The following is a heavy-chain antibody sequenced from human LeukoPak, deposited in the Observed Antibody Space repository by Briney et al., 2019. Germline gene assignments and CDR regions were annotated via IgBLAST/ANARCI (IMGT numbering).Heavy chain of an antibody. CDR3: TKRVQYGGNWDHFAD. J-gene: IGHJ4*02. V-gene: IGHV3-23*01. CDR2: VSADGGNT. D-gene: IGHD1-1*01. Sequence: GGSLRPSRAASGFTFDNYRLSWVRQAPGKGLEGVSTVSADGGNTYYADSVKGRLTIYRDNSKSTLILQMNSLRVEDTALYYCTKRVQYGGNWDHFADWGQGTLVTVSS. CDR1: GFTFDNYR.